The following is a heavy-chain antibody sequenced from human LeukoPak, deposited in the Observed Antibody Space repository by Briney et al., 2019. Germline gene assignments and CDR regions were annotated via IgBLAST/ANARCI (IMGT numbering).Heavy chain of an antibody. J-gene: IGHJ4*02. V-gene: IGHV3-23*01. D-gene: IGHD3-22*01. CDR1: GFTFSSYS. CDR3: AKERDTRGYFDY. Sequence: PGGSLRLSCAASGFTFSSYSMSRVRQAPGKGLEWVSAISGSGGSTYYVDSVKGRFTISRDNSENTLYLQMSSLRAEDTAVYYCAKERDTRGYFDYWGQGALVTVSS. CDR2: ISGSGGST.